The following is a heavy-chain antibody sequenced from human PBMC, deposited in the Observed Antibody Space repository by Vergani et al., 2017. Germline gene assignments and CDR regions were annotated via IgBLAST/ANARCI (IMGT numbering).Heavy chain of an antibody. CDR3: VRVKGSNWNDHLYDI. J-gene: IGHJ3*02. Sequence: EVQLVESGGGLVQPGGSLRLSCAASGFTFSNYWMSWVRQAPGKGLEWVGRIRNKANDYTTQYAASVKGRFTISRDDSKSYLYLQMNSLQTEDTALYYCVRVKGSNWNDHLYDIWGQGTLVTVSS. V-gene: IGHV3-72*01. CDR2: IRNKANDYTT. CDR1: GFTFSNYW. D-gene: IGHD1-1*01.